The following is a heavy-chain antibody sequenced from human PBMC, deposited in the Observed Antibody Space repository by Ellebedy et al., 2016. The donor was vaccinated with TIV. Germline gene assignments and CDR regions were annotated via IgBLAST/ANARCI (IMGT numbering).Heavy chain of an antibody. D-gene: IGHD6-19*01. CDR1: GGSISSYY. J-gene: IGHJ4*02. CDR3: ARGGQWLFFDY. Sequence: SETLSLXXTVSGGSISSYYWNWIRQPPGKGLEWIGYVYYSGSTNYNPSLKSRVTISVDTSKNQFSLKLSSVTAADTAVYYCARGGQWLFFDYWGQGTLVTVSS. V-gene: IGHV4-59*01. CDR2: VYYSGST.